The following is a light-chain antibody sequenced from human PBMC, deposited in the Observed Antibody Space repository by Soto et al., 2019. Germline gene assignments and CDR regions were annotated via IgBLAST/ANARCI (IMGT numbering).Light chain of an antibody. V-gene: IGKV3-11*01. CDR3: QQRSTWPRT. J-gene: IGKJ1*01. CDR2: NAS. Sequence: ETVLTQSPATLSLSPGERATLSCRASESVSNSLAWYQHKPGQAPRLLIYNASNRATGIPARFSGSGSGTDFTLTISSLEPEDFAVYYGQQRSTWPRTFGQGTKVEI. CDR1: ESVSNS.